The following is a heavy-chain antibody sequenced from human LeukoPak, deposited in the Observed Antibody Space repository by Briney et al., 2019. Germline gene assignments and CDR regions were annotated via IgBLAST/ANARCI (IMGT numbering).Heavy chain of an antibody. CDR2: ISATATNT. CDR1: GFKFGDFA. D-gene: IGHD2-21*01. CDR3: AKVGENVLKIYPHSYYFDS. Sequence: GGSLRLSCAASGFKFGDFAMSWVRQTPGKGLEWVSGISATATNTYYADSVKGRFTSSRDNSKNTLYLQMFDLRAEDAAVYYCAKVGENVLKIYPHSYYFDSWGQGTLVAVSS. V-gene: IGHV3-23*01. J-gene: IGHJ4*02.